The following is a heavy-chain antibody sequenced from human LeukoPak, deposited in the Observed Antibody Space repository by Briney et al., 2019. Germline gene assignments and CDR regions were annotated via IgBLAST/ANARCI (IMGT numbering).Heavy chain of an antibody. V-gene: IGHV4-39*07. J-gene: IGHJ4*02. CDR3: ARVRVRGVSPPPRAYFDY. D-gene: IGHD3-10*01. CDR2: INHSGST. Sequence: PSETLSLTCTVSGGSISSSSYYWGWIRQPPGKGLEWIGEINHSGSTNYNPSLKSRVTISVDTSKNQFSLKLSSVTAADTAVYYCARVRVRGVSPPPRAYFDYWGQGTLVTVSS. CDR1: GGSISSSSYY.